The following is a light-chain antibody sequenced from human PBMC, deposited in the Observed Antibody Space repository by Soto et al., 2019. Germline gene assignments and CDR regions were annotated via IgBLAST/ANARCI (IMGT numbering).Light chain of an antibody. Sequence: EIVMTQSPATLSVSPGERATLSCGSSQGIGNKLVWYQQKPGQPPRLLIYDASVRDTDIPVRFSGSGSETNFTLSIYSLQPEDFALYYWQQYNNWPRTFGQGTKVE. CDR2: DAS. CDR1: QGIGNK. V-gene: IGKV3D-15*01. CDR3: QQYNNWPRT. J-gene: IGKJ1*01.